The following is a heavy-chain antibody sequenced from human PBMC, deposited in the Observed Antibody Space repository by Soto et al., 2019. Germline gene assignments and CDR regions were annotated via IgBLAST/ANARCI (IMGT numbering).Heavy chain of an antibody. CDR1: GYTFTSYG. V-gene: IGHV1-18*01. J-gene: IGHJ4*02. D-gene: IGHD6-19*01. CDR2: ISAHNGNT. Sequence: QVQLVQSGAEVKKPGASVQVACKASGYTFTSYGISWVRQAPGQGLEWMGWISAHNGNTNYAQKLQDRVTMTTDTSTSTAYRELRSLRSDDTAVYYCARDRGCSCWYSFDYWGQGTLVTVSS. CDR3: ARDRGCSCWYSFDY.